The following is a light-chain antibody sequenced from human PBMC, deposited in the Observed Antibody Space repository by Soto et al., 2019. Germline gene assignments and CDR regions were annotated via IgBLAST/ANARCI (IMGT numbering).Light chain of an antibody. V-gene: IGLV2-14*01. CDR2: DVS. CDR3: CPYTRSNSLL. J-gene: IGLJ1*01. Sequence: QSVLTQPASVSGSPGQSITISCTGTSSDFGGYNYVSWYQQHPGRAPKVLIYDVSNRPAGVSDRFSGSRSGNTASLTISGLHSEAEADYYCCPYTRSNSLLFGNGTKVTVX. CDR1: SSDFGGYNY.